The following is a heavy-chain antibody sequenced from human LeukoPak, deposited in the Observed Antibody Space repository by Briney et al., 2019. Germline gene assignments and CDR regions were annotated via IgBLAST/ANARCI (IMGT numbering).Heavy chain of an antibody. CDR3: ARSTMVRGVISNLDY. CDR1: GGSISSGSHY. J-gene: IGHJ4*02. V-gene: IGHV4-39*01. CDR2: IYYSGST. Sequence: AETLSLTCTVSGGSISSGSHYWGWIRQPPGKGLEWIGSIYYSGSTHYNPSLKSRVTISVDTSKNQFSLKLSSVTAADTAVYYCARSTMVRGVISNLDYWGQGTLVTVSS. D-gene: IGHD3-10*01.